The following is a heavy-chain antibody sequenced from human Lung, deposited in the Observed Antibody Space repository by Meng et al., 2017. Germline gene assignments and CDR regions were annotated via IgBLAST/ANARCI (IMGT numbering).Heavy chain of an antibody. CDR3: ARAKYGENNWLDP. J-gene: IGHJ5*02. CDR2: INTNTGNP. CDR1: AYTLTMYT. Sequence: QAHLVQSWSDLKEPGASVKVPCKASAYTLTMYTVNWLRQAPGQGPEWMGWINTNTGNPTYAQAFTGRFVFSLDTSVDTAYLHICSLEAADTAVYYCARAKYGENNWLDPWGQGTLVTVSS. V-gene: IGHV7-4-1*01. D-gene: IGHD4/OR15-4a*01.